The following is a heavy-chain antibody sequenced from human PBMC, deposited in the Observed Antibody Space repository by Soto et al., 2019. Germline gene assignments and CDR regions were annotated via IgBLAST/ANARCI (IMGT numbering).Heavy chain of an antibody. CDR1: GFTFSSYA. V-gene: IGHV3-23*01. D-gene: IGHD3-3*01. J-gene: IGHJ6*02. CDR3: AKGIGSWSGSVYYGMDV. Sequence: EVQLLESGGGLVQPGGSLRLSCAASGFTFSSYAMSWVRQAPGKGLEWVSAISGSGGSTYYADSVKGRFTISRDNSKNTLYLQMNSLSAEDTSVYYCAKGIGSWSGSVYYGMDVWGQGTTVTVSS. CDR2: ISGSGGST.